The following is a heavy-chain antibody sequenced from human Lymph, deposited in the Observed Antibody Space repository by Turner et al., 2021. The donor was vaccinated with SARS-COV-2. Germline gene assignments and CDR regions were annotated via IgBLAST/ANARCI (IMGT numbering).Heavy chain of an antibody. CDR2: IWFDGSNK. J-gene: IGHJ4*02. CDR3: GRPNGGRLDY. CDR1: AFTFSNSG. V-gene: IGHV3-33*01. Sequence: QVQLVESWGGVVHPGSCLSLTSAASAFTFSNSGMHGVRQAAGEGLEWVAVIWFDGSNKYYADFVKGRSTIARDNSKNTLYLQRNSLSAEDTAVYYCGRPNGGRLDYWGQGTLVTVSS. D-gene: IGHD2-8*01.